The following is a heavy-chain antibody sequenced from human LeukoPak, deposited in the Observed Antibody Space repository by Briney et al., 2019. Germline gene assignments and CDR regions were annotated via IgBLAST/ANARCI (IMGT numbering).Heavy chain of an antibody. V-gene: IGHV4-61*08. CDR2: MYHTGSS. Sequence: PSETLSLTCTVSGGSVGTIDYYWSWIRQPPGKGLEWIGYMYHTGSSIYSPSLKSRLTISVDTSENQFSLNLSSMTAADTAVYYCAGDQGGSALRHAFDIWGQGTLVTVSS. D-gene: IGHD1-26*01. J-gene: IGHJ3*02. CDR3: AGDQGGSALRHAFDI. CDR1: GGSVGTIDYY.